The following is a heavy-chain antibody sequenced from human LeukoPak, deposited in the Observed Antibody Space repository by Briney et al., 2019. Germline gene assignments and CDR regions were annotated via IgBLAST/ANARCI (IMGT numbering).Heavy chain of an antibody. CDR3: ARGPYYYDSSGQNEYFQH. D-gene: IGHD3-22*01. J-gene: IGHJ1*01. V-gene: IGHV1-2*02. CDR1: GYTFTGYY. Sequence: ASVKDSCKASGYTFTGYYMHWVRQAPGQGLEWMGWINPNSGGTNYAQKFQGRVTMTRDTSISTAYMELSRLRSDDTAVYYCARGPYYYDSSGQNEYFQHWGQGTLVTVSS. CDR2: INPNSGGT.